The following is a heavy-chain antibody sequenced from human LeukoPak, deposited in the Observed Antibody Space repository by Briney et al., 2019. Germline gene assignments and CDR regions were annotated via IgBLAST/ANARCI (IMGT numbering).Heavy chain of an antibody. CDR1: GFTFSSYD. J-gene: IGHJ4*02. CDR3: ARAPVGATTAFDY. Sequence: GGSLRLSCAASGFTFSSYDMHWVRQATGKGLEWVSAIGTAGDTYYPGSVKGRFTISRDNSKNTLYLQMNSLRAEDTAVYYCARAPVGATTAFDYWGQGTLVTVSS. CDR2: IGTAGDT. V-gene: IGHV3-13*01. D-gene: IGHD1-26*01.